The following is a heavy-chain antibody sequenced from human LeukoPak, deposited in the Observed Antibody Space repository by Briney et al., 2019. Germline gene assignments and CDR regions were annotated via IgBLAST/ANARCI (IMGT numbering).Heavy chain of an antibody. CDR1: GGSISSYY. V-gene: IGHV4-59*08. Sequence: SETLSLTCTVSGGSISSYYWSWIRQPPGKGLEWIGYIYYGGSTNYNPSLKSRVTISVDTSKNQFSLKLSTVAAADTAVYYCARALWGYAPDDYSSFDYWGQGTLVTVSS. CDR2: IYYGGST. D-gene: IGHD4-11*01. CDR3: ARALWGYAPDDYSSFDY. J-gene: IGHJ4*02.